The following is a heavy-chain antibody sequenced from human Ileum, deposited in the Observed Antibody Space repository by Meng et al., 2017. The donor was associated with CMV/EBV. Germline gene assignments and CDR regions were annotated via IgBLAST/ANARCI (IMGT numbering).Heavy chain of an antibody. Sequence: QGKLVQSWAEVKKPGAAVKVSCKTSGYTVTTYYIHWVRQAPRQGLEWMGWIDPKSGGTDYAQNFQGRVTMTGDTSISTAYMELSSLRSDDTAVYYCAKVTAGTVAFDYWGQGTPVTVSS. CDR3: AKVTAGTVAFDY. D-gene: IGHD6-13*01. CDR1: GYTVTTYY. CDR2: IDPKSGGT. J-gene: IGHJ4*02. V-gene: IGHV1-2*02.